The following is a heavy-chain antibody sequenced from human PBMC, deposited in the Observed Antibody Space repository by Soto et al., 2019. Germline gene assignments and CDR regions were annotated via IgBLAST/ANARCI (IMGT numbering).Heavy chain of an antibody. D-gene: IGHD3-3*01. CDR3: AKDGYDFWSGYHRYYYYGMDV. CDR1: GFTFSSYG. Sequence: GGSLRLSCAASGFTFSSYGMHWVRQAPGKGLEWVAVISYDGSNKYYADSVKGRFTISRDNSKNTLYLQMNSLRAEDTAVYYCAKDGYDFWSGYHRYYYYGMDVWGQGTTVTVSS. J-gene: IGHJ6*02. CDR2: ISYDGSNK. V-gene: IGHV3-30*18.